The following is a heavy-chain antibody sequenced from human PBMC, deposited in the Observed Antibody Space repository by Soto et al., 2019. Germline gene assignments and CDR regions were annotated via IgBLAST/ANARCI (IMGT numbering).Heavy chain of an antibody. J-gene: IGHJ3*02. V-gene: IGHV4-59*08. CDR2: IHNNGES. CDR3: ARQPPATAASDI. D-gene: IGHD5-12*01. Sequence: QVQLQESGPGLVKPSETLSLTCTVSGGSISYSYWSWIRQSPGEGLEWIGYIHNNGESNYNPSLKSRVTMSLHTSKNQVSLNLTSVTAADTAVYYCARQPPATAASDIWGQGTMVTVSS. CDR1: GGSISYSY.